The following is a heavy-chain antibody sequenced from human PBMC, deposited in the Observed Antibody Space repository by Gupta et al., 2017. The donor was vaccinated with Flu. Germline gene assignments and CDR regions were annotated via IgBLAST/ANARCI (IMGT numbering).Heavy chain of an antibody. D-gene: IGHD3-16*01. CDR2: ISSSCSGI. CDR3: AKEDQVGGNFVYLDY. J-gene: IGHJ4*02. CDR1: GFTFSSYA. V-gene: IGHV3-23*01. Sequence: EVQMLGSGGGLVQPGGSLRLSCAASGFTFSSYAMSWVRQAPGKGLEWVSAISSSCSGIYYADSVKGRFTASRDNSKNTLYLQMSSLRVEDTAVYYCAKEDQVGGNFVYLDYWGQGTLVTVSS.